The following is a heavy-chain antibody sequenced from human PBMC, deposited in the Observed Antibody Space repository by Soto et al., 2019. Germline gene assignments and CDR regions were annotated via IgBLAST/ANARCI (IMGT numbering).Heavy chain of an antibody. J-gene: IGHJ4*02. CDR2: ISHSGNT. D-gene: IGHD5-18*01. CDR1: GGSISSGNW. CDR3: ASHRGNTYGPYDY. Sequence: VQLQESGPGLVKPSGTLSLTCAVSGGSISSGNWWNWVRQSPRKGLEWIGEISHSGNTNHNPSLKSRVTISMDKSKNQFSLKLTSVTAADTAVYYCASHRGNTYGPYDYWGQGTLVTVSS. V-gene: IGHV4-4*02.